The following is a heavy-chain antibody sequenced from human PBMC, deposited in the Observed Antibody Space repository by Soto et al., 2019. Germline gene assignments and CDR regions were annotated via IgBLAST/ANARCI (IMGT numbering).Heavy chain of an antibody. D-gene: IGHD6-19*01. CDR1: GYTFTSYG. CDR3: ARPLYSSGWYPAFDI. V-gene: IGHV1-18*01. CDR2: ISAYNGNT. J-gene: IGHJ3*02. Sequence: ASVKVSCKASGYTFTSYGISWVRQAPGQGLEWMGWISAYNGNTNYAQKLQGRVTMTTDTSTSTAYMELRSLRSDDTAVYYCARPLYSSGWYPAFDIWGQGTMVTVSS.